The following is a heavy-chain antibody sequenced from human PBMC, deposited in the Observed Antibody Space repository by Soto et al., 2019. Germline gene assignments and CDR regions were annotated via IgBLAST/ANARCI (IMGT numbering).Heavy chain of an antibody. CDR2: INPNSGGT. CDR1: GDALTRYY. J-gene: IGHJ4*02. CDR3: AREVTTVTTNIFDY. V-gene: IGHV1-2*02. D-gene: IGHD4-4*01. Sequence: SVKVSCKASGDALTRYYMHWVRHAPGQGLEWMGWINPNSGGTNYAQKFQGRVTMTRDTSISTAYMELSRLRSDDTAVYYCAREVTTVTTNIFDYWGQGTLVTVSS.